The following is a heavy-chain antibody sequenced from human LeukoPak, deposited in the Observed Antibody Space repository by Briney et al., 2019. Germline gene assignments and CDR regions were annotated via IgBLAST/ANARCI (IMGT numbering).Heavy chain of an antibody. CDR3: AKDARRSSGWYFFDH. Sequence: GGSLRLSCAASGFTFSSYEMNWVRQAPGKGLEWVSYISDSGGTTYYADSVKGRFTISRDNSRNTLYLQMNSLRVEDTAIYYCAKDARRSSGWYFFDHWGQGTLVTVSS. V-gene: IGHV3-23*01. CDR1: GFTFSSYE. J-gene: IGHJ4*02. CDR2: ISDSGGTT. D-gene: IGHD6-19*01.